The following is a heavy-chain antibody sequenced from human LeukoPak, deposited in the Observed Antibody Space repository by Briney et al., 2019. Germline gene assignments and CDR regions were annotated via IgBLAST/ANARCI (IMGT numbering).Heavy chain of an antibody. CDR3: ATWSYTSRWSNWFDP. J-gene: IGHJ5*02. V-gene: IGHV4-59*03. CDR1: GGSISSSY. D-gene: IGHD6-13*01. CDR2: FYYSGYT. Sequence: SETLSLTCTVSGGSISSSYWDWIRQPPGKGLEWIGCFYYSGYTNYNPSLKSRLTMSIDTSSNRFSLRLSSVTAADTAIYYCATWSYTSRWSNWFDPWGQGTLVTVSS.